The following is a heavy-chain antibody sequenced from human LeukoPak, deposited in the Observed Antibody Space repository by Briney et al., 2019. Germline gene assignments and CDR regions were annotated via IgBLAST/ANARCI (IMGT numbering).Heavy chain of an antibody. CDR2: ISYDGSNK. V-gene: IGHV3-30*04. J-gene: IGHJ3*02. Sequence: PGGSLRLSCAASGFTFSSYAMHWVRQAPGKGLEWVAVISYDGSNKYYADSVKGRFTISRDNSKNTLYLQMNSLRAEDTAVYYCASGPDYYDSSGYYFDIWGQGTMVTVSS. D-gene: IGHD3-22*01. CDR1: GFTFSSYA. CDR3: ASGPDYYDSSGYYFDI.